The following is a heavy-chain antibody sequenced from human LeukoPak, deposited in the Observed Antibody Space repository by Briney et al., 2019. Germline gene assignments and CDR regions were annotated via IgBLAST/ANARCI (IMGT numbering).Heavy chain of an antibody. V-gene: IGHV5-51*01. CDR3: AIINHPDGRVY. D-gene: IGHD5-24*01. Sequence: RASLKISCQGFGYPFTTSWIGWVRQLPGKGLEWTAIIYAGNSDAKYSPSFQGQVSISTDRSISTAYLHWSSLKASDTAIYYCAIINHPDGRVYWGQGTLVTVSS. J-gene: IGHJ4*02. CDR2: IYAGNSDA. CDR1: GYPFTTSW.